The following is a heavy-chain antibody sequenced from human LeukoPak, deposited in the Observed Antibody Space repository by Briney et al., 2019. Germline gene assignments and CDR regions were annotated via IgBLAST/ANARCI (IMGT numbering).Heavy chain of an antibody. CDR2: ISGSGGST. Sequence: GGSLRLSCAASGFTFSSYAMSWVRQAPGKGLEWVSAISGSGGSTYYADSVKGRFTISRDNSKNTLYLHMNSLRAEDTAVYYCAKDPPKWLRLDPPDLGYCSGGSCHENPNFDYWGQGTLVTVSS. J-gene: IGHJ4*02. CDR1: GFTFSSYA. V-gene: IGHV3-23*01. CDR3: AKDPPKWLRLDPPDLGYCSGGSCHENPNFDY. D-gene: IGHD2-15*01.